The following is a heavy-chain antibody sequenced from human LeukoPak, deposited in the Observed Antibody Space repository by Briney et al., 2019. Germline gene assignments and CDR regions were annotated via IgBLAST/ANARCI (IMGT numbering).Heavy chain of an antibody. CDR1: GGSFSGYY. J-gene: IGHJ4*02. CDR3: ARGADIVATTIDY. V-gene: IGHV4-34*01. D-gene: IGHD5-12*01. Sequence: SETLSLTCAVYGGSFSGYYLSWIRQPPGKGLEWIGEINHSGSTNYNPSLKSRVTISVDTSKNQFSLKLSSVTAADTAVYYCARGADIVATTIDYWGQGTLVTVSS. CDR2: INHSGST.